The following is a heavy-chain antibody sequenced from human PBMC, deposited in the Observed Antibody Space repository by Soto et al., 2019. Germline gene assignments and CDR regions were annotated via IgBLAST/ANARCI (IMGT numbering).Heavy chain of an antibody. D-gene: IGHD6-19*01. CDR2: INNDWSST. Sequence: EVQLVESGGGLVQPGGSLRLSCAASGFTFSSYWMHWVRQAPGKGLVWVSRINNDWSSTNYADSVKGRFTISRDNAKNTLYLQMNSLRAEDTAVYYCARVPQWLSDYWGQGTLVTVSS. CDR1: GFTFSSYW. CDR3: ARVPQWLSDY. J-gene: IGHJ4*02. V-gene: IGHV3-74*01.